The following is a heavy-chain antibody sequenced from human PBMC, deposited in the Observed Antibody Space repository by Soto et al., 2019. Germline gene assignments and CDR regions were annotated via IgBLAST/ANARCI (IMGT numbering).Heavy chain of an antibody. V-gene: IGHV3-73*02. CDR2: IRTKANSYAT. CDR1: GFTFRGSA. Sequence: EVQLVESGGGLVQPGESLKLSCAASGFTFRGSAMHWVRQASGKGLEWVGRIRTKANSYATAYAASVQGRFTIPRDDSKSTAYLQMNSLKTEDTAVYYCTDSRLAYCSGSKCHTDYCYYGMDVWGPGTAVTVSS. CDR3: TDSRLAYCSGSKCHTDYCYYGMDV. D-gene: IGHD2-15*01. J-gene: IGHJ6*02.